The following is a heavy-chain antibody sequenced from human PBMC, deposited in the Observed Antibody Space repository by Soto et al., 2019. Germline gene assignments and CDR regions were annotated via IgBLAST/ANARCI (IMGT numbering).Heavy chain of an antibody. CDR2: IWYDGSNK. Sequence: GGSLRLSCAASGFTFSSYGMHWVRQAPGKGLEWVAVIWYDGSNKYYADSVKGRFTISRDNSKNTLYLQMNSLRAEDTAVYYCARRFLPADAFDSWGQGTMVTVSS. J-gene: IGHJ3*02. CDR1: GFTFSSYG. D-gene: IGHD3-3*01. V-gene: IGHV3-33*01. CDR3: ARRFLPADAFDS.